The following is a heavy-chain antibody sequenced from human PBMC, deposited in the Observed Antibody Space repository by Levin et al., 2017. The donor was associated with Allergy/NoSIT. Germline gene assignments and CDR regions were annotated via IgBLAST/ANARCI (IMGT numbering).Heavy chain of an antibody. V-gene: IGHV3-9*01. D-gene: IGHD1-26*01. J-gene: IGHJ3*02. CDR3: AKDIEVGATFDAFDI. Sequence: LSLTCAASGFTFDDYAMHWVRQAPGKGLEWVSGISWNSGSIGYADSVKGRFTISRDNAKNSLYLQMNSLRAEDTALYYCAKDIEVGATFDAFDIWGQGTMVTVSS. CDR1: GFTFDDYA. CDR2: ISWNSGSI.